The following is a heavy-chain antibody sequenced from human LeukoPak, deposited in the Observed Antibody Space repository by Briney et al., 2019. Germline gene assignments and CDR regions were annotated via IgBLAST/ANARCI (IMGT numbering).Heavy chain of an antibody. V-gene: IGHV4-34*01. D-gene: IGHD3-10*01. Sequence: SETLSLTCAVYGGSFSGYYWSWIRQPPGKGLEWIGEINHSGSTNYNPSLKSRVTISVDTSKNQFSLKLSSVTAADTAVYYCARVACRYGSGSFDWGQGTLVTVSS. CDR3: ARVACRYGSGSFD. CDR2: INHSGST. J-gene: IGHJ4*02. CDR1: GGSFSGYY.